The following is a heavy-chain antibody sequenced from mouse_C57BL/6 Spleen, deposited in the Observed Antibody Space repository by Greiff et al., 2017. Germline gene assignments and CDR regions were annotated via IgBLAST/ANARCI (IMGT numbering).Heavy chain of an antibody. CDR1: GFTFSDYG. CDR2: ISRGSSTI. D-gene: IGHD4-1*01. Sequence: EVKLMESGGGLVKPGGSLKLSCAASGFTFSDYGMHWVRQAPEKGLEWVAYISRGSSTIYYADTVKGRFTLARDNAKNTLFLQMTSLRSEDTAMYYCARAYWSYYFDYWGQGTTLTVSS. J-gene: IGHJ2*01. CDR3: ARAYWSYYFDY. V-gene: IGHV5-17*01.